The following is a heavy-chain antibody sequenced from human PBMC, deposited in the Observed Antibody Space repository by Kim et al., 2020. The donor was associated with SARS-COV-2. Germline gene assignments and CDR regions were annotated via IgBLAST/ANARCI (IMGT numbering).Heavy chain of an antibody. Sequence: YDGRNKYYADSVKGRFTISRDNSKNTLYLQMNSLRAEDTAVYYCAKDRRYWGQGTLVTVSS. CDR2: YDGRNK. CDR3: AKDRRY. J-gene: IGHJ4*02. V-gene: IGHV3-30*18.